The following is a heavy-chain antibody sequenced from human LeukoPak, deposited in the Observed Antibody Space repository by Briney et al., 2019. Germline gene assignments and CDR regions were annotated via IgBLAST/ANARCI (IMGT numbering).Heavy chain of an antibody. Sequence: SETLSLTCTVSGGSISSSSYYWGWIRQPPGKGLEWIGSIYYSGSTYYNPSLKSRVTISVDTSKNQFSLKLSSVTAADTAVYYCARVWTIAAAGPLDYWGQGTLVTVSS. CDR1: GGSISSSSYY. V-gene: IGHV4-39*07. CDR2: IYYSGST. D-gene: IGHD6-13*01. J-gene: IGHJ4*02. CDR3: ARVWTIAAAGPLDY.